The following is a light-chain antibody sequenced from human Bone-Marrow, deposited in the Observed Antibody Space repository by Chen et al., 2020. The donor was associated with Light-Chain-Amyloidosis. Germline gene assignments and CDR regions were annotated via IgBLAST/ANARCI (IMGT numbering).Light chain of an antibody. J-gene: IGLJ2*01. CDR1: KTNIGADND. Sequence: QSVLTQPPSVSGAPGQRVTISCTGSKTNIGADNDVYWYQQVPGTAPKLLIYGNSHRPSGVPDRFSGSKSGTSAFLDITGLQAEDEAEYYCHSYDSSLSGYVVFGGGTKLTVL. CDR3: HSYDSSLSGYVV. CDR2: GNS. V-gene: IGLV1-40*01.